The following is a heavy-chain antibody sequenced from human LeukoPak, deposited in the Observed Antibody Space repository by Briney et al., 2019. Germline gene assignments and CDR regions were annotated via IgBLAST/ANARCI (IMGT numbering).Heavy chain of an antibody. V-gene: IGHV3-9*01. Sequence: GGSLRLSCAASGFTFDDYAMHWVRHAPGKGLEWVSGISWNSGSIGYADSVKGRFTISRDNAKNSLYLQMNSLRAEDTALYYCAKDRDAQRHDAFDIWGQGTMVTVSS. CDR2: ISWNSGSI. CDR1: GFTFDDYA. J-gene: IGHJ3*02. CDR3: AKDRDAQRHDAFDI.